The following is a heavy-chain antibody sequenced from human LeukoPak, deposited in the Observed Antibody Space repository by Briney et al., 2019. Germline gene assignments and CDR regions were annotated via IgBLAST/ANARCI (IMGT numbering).Heavy chain of an antibody. D-gene: IGHD1-26*01. CDR1: GASISSRDYY. CDR2: VSYSGSA. Sequence: PSQTLSLTCTVSGASISSRDYYWSWIRQPPGKGLEWIGYVSYSGSAYYNPSLNSRVTISVDTSKNQFSLKLSSVTAADTTVYYCARRLGGSHFRGAFDIWGQGTLVTVSS. J-gene: IGHJ3*02. CDR3: ARRLGGSHFRGAFDI. V-gene: IGHV4-30-4*08.